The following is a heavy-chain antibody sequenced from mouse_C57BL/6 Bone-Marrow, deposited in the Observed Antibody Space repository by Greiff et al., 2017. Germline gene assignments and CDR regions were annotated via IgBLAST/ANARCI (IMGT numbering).Heavy chain of an antibody. V-gene: IGHV1-64*01. CDR1: GYTFTSYW. CDR2: IHPNSGST. Sequence: VQLQQPGAELVKPGASVKLSCKASGYTFTSYWMHWVKQRPGQGLEWIGMIHPNSGSTNYNEKFKSKATLTVDKSSSTAYMQLSRLTSEDSAVYYCARRGGREDRCFDVWGTGTTVTVSS. J-gene: IGHJ1*03. CDR3: ARRGGREDRCFDV. D-gene: IGHD3-3*01.